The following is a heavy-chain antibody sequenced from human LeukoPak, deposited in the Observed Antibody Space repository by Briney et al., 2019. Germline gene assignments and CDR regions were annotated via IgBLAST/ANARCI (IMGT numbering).Heavy chain of an antibody. J-gene: IGHJ4*02. CDR3: AKGLRGNGGFDY. CDR1: GFTFSTYA. D-gene: IGHD3-16*01. CDR2: ISDSGVNT. V-gene: IGHV3-23*01. Sequence: PGGSLSLACAASGFTFSTYAMNWVRQAPGKGLEWVSTISDSGVNTYYADSVKGRFTISRDNSKNTLYLQMNSLRAEDTAIYYCAKGLRGNGGFDYWGQGTLVTVSS.